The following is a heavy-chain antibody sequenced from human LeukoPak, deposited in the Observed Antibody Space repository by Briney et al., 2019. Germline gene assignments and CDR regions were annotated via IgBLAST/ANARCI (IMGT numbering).Heavy chain of an antibody. CDR2: ISYDGSNK. CDR3: ARAEFTYYYDSSGYYFGY. D-gene: IGHD3-22*01. V-gene: IGHV3-30-3*01. Sequence: PGRSLRLSCAASGFTFSSYATHWVRQAPGKGLEWVAVISYDGSNKYYADSVKGRFTISRDNSKNTLYLQMNSLRAEDTAVYYCARAEFTYYYDSSGYYFGYWGQGTLVTVSS. J-gene: IGHJ4*02. CDR1: GFTFSSYA.